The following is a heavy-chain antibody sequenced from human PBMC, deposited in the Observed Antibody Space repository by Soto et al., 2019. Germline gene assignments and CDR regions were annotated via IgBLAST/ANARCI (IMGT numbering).Heavy chain of an antibody. J-gene: IGHJ4*02. V-gene: IGHV4-59*08. D-gene: IGHD6-13*01. CDR2: IYYSVST. CDR3: ARQYSSSWYYHY. CDR1: GGSISSYY. Sequence: PSETLSLTCTVSGGSISSYYWSWIRQPPGKGLEWIGYIYYSVSTNYNPSLKSRVTISVDTSKNQFSLKLSSVTAADTAVYYCARQYSSSWYYHYWGQGTLVTVSS.